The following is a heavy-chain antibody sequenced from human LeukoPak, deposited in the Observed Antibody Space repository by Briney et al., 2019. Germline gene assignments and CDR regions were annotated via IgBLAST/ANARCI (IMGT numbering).Heavy chain of an antibody. V-gene: IGHV3-21*01. Sequence: GGSLRLSCAASGFTSRGYSMNWVRQAPGKGRGWVSSISSSSSYIYYADSVKGRFTISRDNAKNSLYLQMNSLRAEDTAVYYCARDRVNGGVIVSFDYWGQGTLVTVSS. J-gene: IGHJ4*02. CDR1: GFTSRGYS. CDR3: ARDRVNGGVIVSFDY. D-gene: IGHD3-16*02. CDR2: ISSSSSYI.